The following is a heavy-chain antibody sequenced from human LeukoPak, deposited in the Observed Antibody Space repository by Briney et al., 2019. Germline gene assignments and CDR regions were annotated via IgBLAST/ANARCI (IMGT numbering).Heavy chain of an antibody. J-gene: IGHJ4*02. Sequence: SETLSLTCAVSGGSISSGGYSWSWIRQPPGKGLEWIGYIYYSGSTYYNPSLKSRVTISVDTSKNQFSLKPSSVTAADTAVYYCARCGFGSSQHDYWGQGTLVTVSS. CDR2: IYYSGST. D-gene: IGHD3-3*01. CDR1: GGSISSGGYS. CDR3: ARCGFGSSQHDY. V-gene: IGHV4-30-4*07.